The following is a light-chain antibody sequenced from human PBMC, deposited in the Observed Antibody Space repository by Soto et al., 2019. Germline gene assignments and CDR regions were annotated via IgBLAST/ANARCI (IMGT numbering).Light chain of an antibody. CDR3: QDSSTSPWP. V-gene: IGKV3-20*01. CDR1: QSVTSTY. J-gene: IGKJ1*01. CDR2: ATS. Sequence: TQSPGTLSLSPGERATLSCRAVQSVTSTYMAWYQQNPGQAPRLLIYATSFRATGIPDRFRGSGSGTDVTLTISSLEPEDSAVYYCQDSSTSPWPFGQGTKVDIK.